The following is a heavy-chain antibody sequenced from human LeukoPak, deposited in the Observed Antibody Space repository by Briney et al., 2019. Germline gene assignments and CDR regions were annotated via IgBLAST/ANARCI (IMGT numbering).Heavy chain of an antibody. J-gene: IGHJ4*02. Sequence: ASVKVSCKASGYTFTSYYMHWVRQAPGQGLEWMGITNPSGGSTSYAQKFQGRVTMTRDTSTSTVYMELSSLRSEDTAVYYCARHHSGYDLALGFDYWGQGTLVTVSS. D-gene: IGHD5-12*01. CDR2: TNPSGGST. CDR3: ARHHSGYDLALGFDY. V-gene: IGHV1-46*01. CDR1: GYTFTSYY.